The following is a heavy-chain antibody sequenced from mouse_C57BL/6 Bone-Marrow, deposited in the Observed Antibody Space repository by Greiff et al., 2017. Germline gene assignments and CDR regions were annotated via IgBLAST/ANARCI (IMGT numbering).Heavy chain of an antibody. D-gene: IGHD1-1*01. Sequence: QVHVKQSGAELVKPGASVKVSCKASGYTFTSYWMHWVKQRPGQGLEWIGRIHPSDSDTNYNQKFKGKATLTVDKSSSTAYMQLSSLTSEDSAVYYCARIYGSSRGWYVDVWGTGTTVTVSA. CDR3: ARIYGSSRGWYVDV. J-gene: IGHJ1*03. CDR1: GYTFTSYW. CDR2: IHPSDSDT. V-gene: IGHV1-74*01.